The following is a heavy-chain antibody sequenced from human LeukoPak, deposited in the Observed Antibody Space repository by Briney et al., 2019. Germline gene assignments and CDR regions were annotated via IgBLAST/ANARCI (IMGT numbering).Heavy chain of an antibody. J-gene: IGHJ5*02. Sequence: PGGSLRLSCAASGFTFSSYWMHWVRRAPGKGLVWVSRINTDGTSTTYADSVKGRFTISRDNSKNTLYLQMNSLRAEDTAVYYCARGPRPGIGTSFDPWGQGTLVTVSS. CDR2: INTDGTST. CDR1: GFTFSSYW. V-gene: IGHV3-74*01. D-gene: IGHD3-3*02. CDR3: ARGPRPGIGTSFDP.